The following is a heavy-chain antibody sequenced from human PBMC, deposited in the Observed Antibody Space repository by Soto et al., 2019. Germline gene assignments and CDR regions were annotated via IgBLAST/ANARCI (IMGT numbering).Heavy chain of an antibody. CDR1: GGTFSDYA. CDR2: IVPRFGSP. Sequence: QVQLVQSGAEMRKPGSSLRVPCKASGGTFSDYAFSWVRQAPGQGLEWMGGIVPRFGSPNYAQNFGGRVTITADTSSSTVYMALSSLRFDDTAVYFCARDRIQLRLGKYSFNGMDVWGQGTTIIVSS. D-gene: IGHD3-16*01. J-gene: IGHJ6*02. CDR3: ARDRIQLRLGKYSFNGMDV. V-gene: IGHV1-69*06.